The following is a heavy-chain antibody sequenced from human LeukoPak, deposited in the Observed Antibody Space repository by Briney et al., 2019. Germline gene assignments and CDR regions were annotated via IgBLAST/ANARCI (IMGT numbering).Heavy chain of an antibody. CDR1: GFPFSAYS. D-gene: IGHD1-26*01. V-gene: IGHV3-48*04. CDR3: YYDS. CDR2: ISSSGSSR. J-gene: IGHJ5*01. Sequence: GESLRLSCEISGFPFSAYSMNWVRQAPGKGLEWVSYISSSGSSRYYTDSVKGRFTISRDNAKNSLYLHLNILRAEDTAVYYCYYDSWGQGTLVTVSS.